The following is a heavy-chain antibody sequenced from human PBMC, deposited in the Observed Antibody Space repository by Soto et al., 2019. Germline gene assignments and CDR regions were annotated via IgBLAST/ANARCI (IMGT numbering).Heavy chain of an antibody. J-gene: IGHJ4*02. CDR3: ARGPSYSESWFGLGY. V-gene: IGHV3-74*01. D-gene: IGHD3-10*01. CDR1: GFPLSSYW. Sequence: PGGSLRLSCAASGFPLSSYWMHWVRQAPGRGLMWVSRINNDGRTTNYADSVKGRFTISRDNAKNTLYLQMDALRDDDSAVYYCARGPSYSESWFGLGYWGQGSLVTVSS. CDR2: INNDGRTT.